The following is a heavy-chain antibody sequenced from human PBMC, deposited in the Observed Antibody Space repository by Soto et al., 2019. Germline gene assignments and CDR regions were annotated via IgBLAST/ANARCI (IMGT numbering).Heavy chain of an antibody. D-gene: IGHD3-3*01. CDR3: AMPQHDFWSGWYGYYYYGMDV. CDR2: IDPSDSYT. Sequence: XESLKISCKGSGYSFTSYWISLVRQMPGKGLEWMGRIDPSDSYTNYSPSFQGHVTISADKSISTAYLQWSSLKASDTAMYYCAMPQHDFWSGWYGYYYYGMDVWGQRTTVTVSS. J-gene: IGHJ6*02. V-gene: IGHV5-10-1*01. CDR1: GYSFTSYW.